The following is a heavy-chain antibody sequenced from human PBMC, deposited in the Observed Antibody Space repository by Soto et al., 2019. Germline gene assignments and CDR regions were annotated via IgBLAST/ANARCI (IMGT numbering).Heavy chain of an antibody. J-gene: IGHJ6*02. CDR1: GFIFDDFA. CDR2: ISWNSGSI. CDR3: AKDISGAARDPYGMDV. V-gene: IGHV3-9*01. Sequence: ESGGGLVQPGRSLRLSCVASGFIFDDFAMHWVRQAPGKGLEWVSGISWNSGSIGYAGSVMGRFTISRDNAKNSLYLQMNSLRAEDTAFYYCAKDISGAARDPYGMDVWGQGTTVTVSS. D-gene: IGHD6-6*01.